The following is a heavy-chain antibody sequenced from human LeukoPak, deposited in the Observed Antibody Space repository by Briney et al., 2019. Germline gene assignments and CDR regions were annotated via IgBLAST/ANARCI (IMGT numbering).Heavy chain of an antibody. D-gene: IGHD1-26*01. CDR2: ISAGSDRI. J-gene: IGHJ4*02. V-gene: IGHV3-23*01. Sequence: GGSLRLSCAASGFTFNNYAMSWVRQAPGKGLEWVSAISAGSDRIYYADSVKGRFTISRDNSKNTLHLQMNSLRAEDTAVYYCAKAYTVGAPFDYWGQGTLVTVSS. CDR1: GFTFNNYA. CDR3: AKAYTVGAPFDY.